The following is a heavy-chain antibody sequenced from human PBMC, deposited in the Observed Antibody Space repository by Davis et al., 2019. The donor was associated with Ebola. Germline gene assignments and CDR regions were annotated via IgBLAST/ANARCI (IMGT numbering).Heavy chain of an antibody. J-gene: IGHJ4*02. CDR2: TYYRSKWFV. CDR3: ARDPPYDQGYDY. Sequence: SQTLSLTCAISGDSVSSNTAAWNWIRQSPSRGLAWLGRTYYRSKWFVDYAVSVKSRMTINSDTSKNQFSLQLSSVTPEDTAVYYCARDPPYDQGYDYWGQGILVTVSS. D-gene: IGHD3-22*01. CDR1: GDSVSSNTAA. V-gene: IGHV6-1*01.